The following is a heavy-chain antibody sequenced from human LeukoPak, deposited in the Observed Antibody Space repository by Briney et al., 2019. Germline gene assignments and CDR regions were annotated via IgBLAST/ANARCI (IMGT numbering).Heavy chain of an antibody. D-gene: IGHD2-2*01. CDR1: GFTFRSYW. Sequence: PGGSLRLSCTASGFTFRSYWMSWIRQAPGKGLEWVANIEQDGGQIYYVDSVKGRFTISRDNAKNSLFLQMNSLRAEDTAVYYCAKTSTDIVVVPAAHFDYWGQGTLVTVSS. J-gene: IGHJ4*02. CDR2: IEQDGGQI. CDR3: AKTSTDIVVVPAAHFDY. V-gene: IGHV3-7*03.